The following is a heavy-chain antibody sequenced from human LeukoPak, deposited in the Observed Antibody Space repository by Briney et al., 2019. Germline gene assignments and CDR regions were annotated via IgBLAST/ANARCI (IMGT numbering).Heavy chain of an antibody. J-gene: IGHJ6*02. Sequence: GGSLRLSCTASGLTFSGYAMHWVRQVPGKGLEGVSSISGAGDYTDHADSVKGRFTISNNNTKNTLYLLINSLRDEDTADYYCAKWRRSSPVGGMDVWGQGTTVTVSS. CDR3: AKWRRSSPVGGMDV. V-gene: IGHV3-23*01. D-gene: IGHD6-25*01. CDR2: ISGAGDYT. CDR1: GLTFSGYA.